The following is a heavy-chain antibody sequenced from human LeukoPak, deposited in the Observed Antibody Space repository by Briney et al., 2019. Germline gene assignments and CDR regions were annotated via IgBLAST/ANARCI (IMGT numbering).Heavy chain of an antibody. CDR1: GFTVSSNY. CDR3: ARPPGSYYYYGMDV. CDR2: IYSGCST. D-gene: IGHD1-14*01. Sequence: GGSLRLSRAASGFTVSSNYMSWVRQAPGKGLEWVSVIYSGCSTYYADSVKGRFTISRDNSKNTLYLQMNSLRAEDTAVYYCARPPGSYYYYGMDVWGQGTTVTVSS. J-gene: IGHJ6*02. V-gene: IGHV3-66*04.